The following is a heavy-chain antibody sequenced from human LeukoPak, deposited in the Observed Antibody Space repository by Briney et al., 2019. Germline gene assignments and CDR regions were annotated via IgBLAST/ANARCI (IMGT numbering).Heavy chain of an antibody. CDR3: TTDLRAGDL. CDR2: IKIKTARGTT. V-gene: IGHV3-15*01. Sequence: GRIKIKTARGTTHYARTVKGRFTISREDEKKTMYIQIDSLKTEDTAVYYCTTDLRAGDLWGQGTLVTVSS. J-gene: IGHJ4*02. D-gene: IGHD2-21*01.